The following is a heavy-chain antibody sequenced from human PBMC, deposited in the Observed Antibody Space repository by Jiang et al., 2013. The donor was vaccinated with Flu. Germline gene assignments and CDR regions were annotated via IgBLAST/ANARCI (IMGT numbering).Heavy chain of an antibody. CDR1: GFTYSSYA. CDR3: ARDLGGPRPDS. V-gene: IGHV3-23*04. J-gene: IGHJ4*02. D-gene: IGHD3-16*01. CDR2: ISGSGDST. Sequence: VQLVESGGGLVQPGGSLRVSCAASGFTYSSYAMTWVRQAPGKGLEWVSSISGSGDSTYYVDSVKGRFTISRGNAKNTVFLQMDSLRAEDTGIYYCARDLGGPRPDSWGQGTLVTVSS.